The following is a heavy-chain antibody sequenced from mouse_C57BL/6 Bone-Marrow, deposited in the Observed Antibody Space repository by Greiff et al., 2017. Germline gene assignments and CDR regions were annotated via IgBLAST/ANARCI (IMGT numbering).Heavy chain of an antibody. CDR2: INPYNGGT. J-gene: IGHJ2*01. Sequence: VQLQQSGPVLVKPGASVKMSCKASGYTFTDYYMNWVKQSHGKSLEWIGVINPYNGGTSYNQKFKGKATLTVDKSASTASMELNHLTSEDSAVYYCAREYYKGYWGQGTTLTVSA. CDR3: AREYYKGY. D-gene: IGHD2-12*01. CDR1: GYTFTDYY. V-gene: IGHV1-19*01.